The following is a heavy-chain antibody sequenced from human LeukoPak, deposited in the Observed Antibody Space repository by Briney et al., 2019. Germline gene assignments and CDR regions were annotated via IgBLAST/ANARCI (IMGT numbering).Heavy chain of an antibody. V-gene: IGHV3-23*01. CDR2: ISGSGGST. Sequence: GGSLRPSCAASGFTFSSYAMSWVRQAPGKGLEWVSAISGSGGSTYYANSVKGRFTISRDNSKNTLYLQMNSLRAEDTAIYYCAKGDDYVDYWGQGTLVTVSS. CDR3: AKGDDYVDY. J-gene: IGHJ4*02. CDR1: GFTFSSYA.